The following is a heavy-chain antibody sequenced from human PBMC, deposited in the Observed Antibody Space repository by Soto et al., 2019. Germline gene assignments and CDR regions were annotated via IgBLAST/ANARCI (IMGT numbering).Heavy chain of an antibody. Sequence: QVQLVQSGAEVKKPGSSVKVSCKASGGIFSNFAFNWMRQAPGQGLEWMGGIIPTLGTPHYAQKFLGRVTITAGESTRTGYMEMSSLTVEDTAVYYCARVGLGAYDYWGQGTLVIVSS. CDR2: IIPTLGTP. D-gene: IGHD6-19*01. CDR1: GGIFSNFA. CDR3: ARVGLGAYDY. J-gene: IGHJ4*02. V-gene: IGHV1-69*01.